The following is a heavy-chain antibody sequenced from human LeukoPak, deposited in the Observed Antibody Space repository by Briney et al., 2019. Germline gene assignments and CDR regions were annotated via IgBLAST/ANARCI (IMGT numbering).Heavy chain of an antibody. CDR1: GFTFSSYA. CDR3: AKDQRLTMVRGVISRPRNWFSP. CDR2: IRGRGGRT. V-gene: IGHV3-23*01. Sequence: PGESLRLSCAASGFTFSSYAMRWVRQARGKGREWVSAIRGRGGRTYYADSVKGRFTISRDKAKNTLYLQMNSLRAEDTAVYYYAKDQRLTMVRGVISRPRNWFSPWGQRPLLTVSS. D-gene: IGHD3-10*01. J-gene: IGHJ5*02.